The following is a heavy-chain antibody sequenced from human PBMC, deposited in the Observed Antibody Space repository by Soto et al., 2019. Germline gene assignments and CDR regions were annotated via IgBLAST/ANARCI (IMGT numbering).Heavy chain of an antibody. J-gene: IGHJ3*02. Sequence: PGGSLRLSCAASGFTFSIYSMNWVRQAPGKGLEWVSSISSGSSYIFYADSVKGRFTISRDNAKNTLFLQMDSLRAEDAAVYYCAKNYYYDSPGYAFDIWGQGTMVTVSS. V-gene: IGHV3-21*01. CDR2: ISSGSSYI. D-gene: IGHD3-22*01. CDR3: AKNYYYDSPGYAFDI. CDR1: GFTFSIYS.